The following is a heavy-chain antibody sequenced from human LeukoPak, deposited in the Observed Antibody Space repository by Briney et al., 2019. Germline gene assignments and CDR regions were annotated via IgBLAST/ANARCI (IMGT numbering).Heavy chain of an antibody. CDR3: AGATRSGSYSEYYFDY. Sequence: PGGSLRLSCAASGFAVSSNYMSWVRQAPGKGLEWVSVIYSGGSTYYADSVKGRFTISRDNSKNTLYLQMNSLRAEDTAVYYCAGATRSGSYSEYYFDYWGQGTLVTVSS. J-gene: IGHJ4*02. CDR1: GFAVSSNY. D-gene: IGHD1-26*01. CDR2: IYSGGST. V-gene: IGHV3-53*01.